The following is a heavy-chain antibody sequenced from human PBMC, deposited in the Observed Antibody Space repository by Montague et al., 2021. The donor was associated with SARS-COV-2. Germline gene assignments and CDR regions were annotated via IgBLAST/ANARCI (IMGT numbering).Heavy chain of an antibody. V-gene: IGHV4-59*01. CDR3: VRDHPYGGPRGAYDI. CDR2: IYDGGAV. D-gene: IGHD4-23*01. CDR1: GGSITGYY. Sequence: ETLSLTCTVSGGSITGYYWRWLRRSPGKGLEWIAYIYDGGAVNYNPSLGSRVTISTDASKNQLSLKVNSVTAADTAVYYCVRDHPYGGPRGAYDIWGQGTVVTVSS. J-gene: IGHJ3*02.